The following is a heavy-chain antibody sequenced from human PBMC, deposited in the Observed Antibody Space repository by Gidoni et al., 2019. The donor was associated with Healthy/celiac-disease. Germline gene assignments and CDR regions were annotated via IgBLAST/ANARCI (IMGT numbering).Heavy chain of an antibody. CDR1: GDSISSGGYY. CDR2: IYYSGST. Sequence: VQLQESGPGLVKPSQTLPLTCTVSGDSISSGGYYWSWIRQHPGKGMEWTGYIYYSGSTYYNPSLKSRVTISVDTSKNQFSLKLSSVTAADTAVYYCARGTYYYDSSGFDAFDIWGQGTMVTVSS. CDR3: ARGTYYYDSSGFDAFDI. V-gene: IGHV4-31*03. D-gene: IGHD3-22*01. J-gene: IGHJ3*02.